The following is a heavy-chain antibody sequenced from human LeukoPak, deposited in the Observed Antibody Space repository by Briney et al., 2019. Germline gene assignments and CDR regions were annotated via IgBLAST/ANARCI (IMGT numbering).Heavy chain of an antibody. Sequence: ASVKVSCKASGYTFTSYGISWVRQAPGQGLEWMGWISAYNGNTNYAQKLQGRVTMTTDTSTSTAYMELRSLRSDDTAVYYCARGSPHYDSSGYYEGAFDIWGQGTMVTVSS. CDR3: ARGSPHYDSSGYYEGAFDI. J-gene: IGHJ3*02. CDR1: GYTFTSYG. D-gene: IGHD3-22*01. V-gene: IGHV1-18*01. CDR2: ISAYNGNT.